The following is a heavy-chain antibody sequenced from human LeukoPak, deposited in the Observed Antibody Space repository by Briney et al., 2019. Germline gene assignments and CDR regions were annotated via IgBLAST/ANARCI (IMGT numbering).Heavy chain of an antibody. Sequence: SETLSLTCAVYGGSFSGYYWSWIRQPPGKGLEWIGEINHSGSTNYNPSLKSRVTISVDTSKNQFSLKLSPVTAADTAVYYCATESVYYYYGMDVWGQGTTVTVSS. CDR3: ATESVYYYYGMDV. J-gene: IGHJ6*02. CDR2: INHSGST. CDR1: GGSFSGYY. D-gene: IGHD3-3*01. V-gene: IGHV4-34*01.